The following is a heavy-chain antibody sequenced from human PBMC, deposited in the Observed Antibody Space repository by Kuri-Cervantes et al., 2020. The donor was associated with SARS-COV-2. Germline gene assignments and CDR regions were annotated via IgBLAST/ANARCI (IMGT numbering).Heavy chain of an antibody. V-gene: IGHV1-18*04. J-gene: IGHJ4*02. CDR1: GYTFTSYA. CDR3: AREIQLRKPIDY. CDR2: ISTYNGNT. D-gene: IGHD5-18*01. Sequence: ASVKVSCKAFGYTFTSYAISWVRQAPGQGLEWMGWISTYNGNTNYAQKLQGRVTMTTDTSTSTAYMELRSLRSDDTAVYYCAREIQLRKPIDYWGQGTLVTVSS.